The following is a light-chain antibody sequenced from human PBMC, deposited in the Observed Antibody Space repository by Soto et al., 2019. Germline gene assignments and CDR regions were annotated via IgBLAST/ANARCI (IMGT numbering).Light chain of an antibody. CDR3: QQYDNLPPFT. CDR2: DAS. CDR1: QDISNY. Sequence: DIQMTQSPSSLATPVGDSGTLTFRASQDISNYLNWYQQKPGKAPKLQIYDASNLETGVPSRFSGSGSGTDFTFTISSLQPEDIATYYCQQYDNLPPFTCGKGKQRAIK. J-gene: IGKJ5*01. V-gene: IGKV1-33*01.